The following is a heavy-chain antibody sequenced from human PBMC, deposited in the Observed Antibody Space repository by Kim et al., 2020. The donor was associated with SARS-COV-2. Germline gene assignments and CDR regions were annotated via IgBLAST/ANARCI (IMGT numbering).Heavy chain of an antibody. D-gene: IGHD1-26*01. V-gene: IGHV3-30-3*01. CDR1: GFTFSSYA. Sequence: GGSLRLSCAASGFTFSSYAMHWVRQAPGKGLEWVSVICAAGSNKYSADSVKGRFTISRDNSENTLYLQMNSLRAEDTAVYYCARGLLVGATYDAFDIWGQGTMVTVSS. J-gene: IGHJ3*02. CDR3: ARGLLVGATYDAFDI. CDR2: ICAAGSNK.